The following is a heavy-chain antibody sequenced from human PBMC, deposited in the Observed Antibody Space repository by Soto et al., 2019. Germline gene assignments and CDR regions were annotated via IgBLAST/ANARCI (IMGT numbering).Heavy chain of an antibody. CDR2: IIPISETT. CDR3: GASQHGSTSRVVFYYYYYGMDV. J-gene: IGHJ6*02. V-gene: IGHV1-69*01. CDR1: GGTFSSYA. D-gene: IGHD2-2*01. Sequence: QVQLVQSGAEVKKPGSSVKVSCKASGGTFSSYAISWVRQAPGQGLEWMGGIIPISETTNYAQKFQGRVTITADESKSTAYMKLRSRRSEDKTAYYYGASQHGSTSRVVFYYYYYGMDVWGQGTTVTVSS.